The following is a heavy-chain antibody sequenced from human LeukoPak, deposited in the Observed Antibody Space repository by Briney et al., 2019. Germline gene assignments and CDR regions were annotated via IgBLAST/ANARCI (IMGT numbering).Heavy chain of an antibody. CDR1: GFSFSRYS. Sequence: GGSLRLSCTASGFSFSRYSMNWVRQAPGMGLEWISYISSDGTTIYYADSVKGRFTISRDNARNSLYLQMNSLRAEDTAVYYCARDPAMQTWLSAYYFDYWGQGTQVTVSS. D-gene: IGHD3-22*01. CDR3: ARDPAMQTWLSAYYFDY. J-gene: IGHJ4*02. V-gene: IGHV3-48*01. CDR2: ISSDGTTI.